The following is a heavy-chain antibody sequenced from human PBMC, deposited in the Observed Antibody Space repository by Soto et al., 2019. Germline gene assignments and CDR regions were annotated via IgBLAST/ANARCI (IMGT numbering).Heavy chain of an antibody. J-gene: IGHJ6*02. V-gene: IGHV3-53*01. D-gene: IGHD3-3*01. CDR1: GFTVSSNY. Sequence: EVQLVESGGGLIQPGGSLRVSCAASGFTVSSNYMSWVRQAPGKGLEWVSVIYSGGSTYYADSVKGRFTISRDNSKNTLYLQMNSLRADDTAVYYCARVPTIFGVISTYIGMDVWGQGTTVTVSS. CDR2: IYSGGST. CDR3: ARVPTIFGVISTYIGMDV.